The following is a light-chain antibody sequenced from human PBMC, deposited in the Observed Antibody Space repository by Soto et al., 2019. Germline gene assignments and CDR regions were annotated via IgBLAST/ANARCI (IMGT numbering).Light chain of an antibody. J-gene: IGKJ2*01. CDR1: QSVGTS. V-gene: IGKV3-11*01. CDR3: QQRVNWPPRDT. CDR2: AAS. Sequence: DIVLTQSPATLSLSPGERASLSCRASQSVGTSLAWYQQRPGQAPRLLLSAASTRATGIPPRFSGSGTGTDFTLTISGLQPEDVAVYSCQQRVNWPPRDTFGQGTKLEIK.